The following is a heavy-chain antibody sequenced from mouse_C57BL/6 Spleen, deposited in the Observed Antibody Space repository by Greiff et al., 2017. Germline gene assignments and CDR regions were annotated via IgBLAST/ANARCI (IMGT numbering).Heavy chain of an antibody. CDR3: TRPITTVVEGTYAMDY. Sequence: EVQLQQSGTVLARPGASVKMSCKTSGYTFTSYWMHWVKQRPGQGLEWIGAIYPGNSDTSYNQKFKGKAKLTAVTSASTAYMELSSLTNEDSAVYYCTRPITTVVEGTYAMDYWGQGTSVTVSS. CDR2: IYPGNSDT. D-gene: IGHD1-1*01. J-gene: IGHJ4*01. CDR1: GYTFTSYW. V-gene: IGHV1-5*01.